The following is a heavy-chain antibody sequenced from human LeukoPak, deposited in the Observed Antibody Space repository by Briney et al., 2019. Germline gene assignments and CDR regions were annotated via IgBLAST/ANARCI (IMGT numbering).Heavy chain of an antibody. D-gene: IGHD1-14*01. CDR1: GYTFSDYY. Sequence: GASVKVSCKASGYTFSDYYIHWVRQTPGQGLEWMGRINPKSGGTDYPQNFQGRVIMTRDTSISTSYMEMSGLRSDDTAVYYCARDKVGTVGFVDSWGQGTLVTVSS. V-gene: IGHV1-2*06. CDR3: ARDKVGTVGFVDS. J-gene: IGHJ4*02. CDR2: INPKSGGT.